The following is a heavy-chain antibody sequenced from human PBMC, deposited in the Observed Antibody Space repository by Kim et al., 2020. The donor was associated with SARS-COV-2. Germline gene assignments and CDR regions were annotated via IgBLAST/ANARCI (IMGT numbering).Heavy chain of an antibody. D-gene: IGHD3-22*01. CDR1: GGSISSSSYY. V-gene: IGHV4-39*01. Sequence: SETLSLTCTVSGGSISSSSYYWGWIRQPPGKGLEWIGSIYYSGSTYYNPSLKSRVTISVDTSKNQFSLKLSSVTAADTAVYYCARQRSMIVVVIRIGGFDYWGQGTLVTVSS. CDR2: IYYSGST. CDR3: ARQRSMIVVVIRIGGFDY. J-gene: IGHJ4*02.